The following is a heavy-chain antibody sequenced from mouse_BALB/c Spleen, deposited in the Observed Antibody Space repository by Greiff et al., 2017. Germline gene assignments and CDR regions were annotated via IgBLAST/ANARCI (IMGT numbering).Heavy chain of an antibody. CDR2: IRNKANGYTT. D-gene: IGHD2-4*01. V-gene: IGHV7-3*02. Sequence: EVKVVESGGGLVQPGGSLRLSCATSGFTFTDYYMSWVRQPPGKALEWLGFIRNKANGYTTEYSASVKGRFTISRDNSQSILYLQMNTLRAEDSATYYCARDIGYDYDERVAAYWGQGTLVTVSA. CDR3: ARDIGYDYDERVAAY. CDR1: GFTFTDYY. J-gene: IGHJ3*01.